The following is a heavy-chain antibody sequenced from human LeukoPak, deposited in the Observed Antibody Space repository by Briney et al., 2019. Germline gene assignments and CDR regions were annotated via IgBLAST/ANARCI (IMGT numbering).Heavy chain of an antibody. J-gene: IGHJ4*02. CDR3: AKGGYINGYDY. CDR2: INQDGSKE. Sequence: PGGSLRLSCAASGFTFSSYWMSWVRQAPGKGLEWVANINQDGSKEYYLDSVKGRFTISRDNDKNSLYLQVNSLRAEDTAVYYCAKGGYINGYDYWGQGTLVTVSS. V-gene: IGHV3-7*01. D-gene: IGHD5-18*01. CDR1: GFTFSSYW.